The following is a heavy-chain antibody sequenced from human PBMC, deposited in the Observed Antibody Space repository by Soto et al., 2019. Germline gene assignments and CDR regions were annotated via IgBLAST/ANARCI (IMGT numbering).Heavy chain of an antibody. CDR3: ARVPDR. D-gene: IGHD2-2*01. Sequence: SDTLSLTCAVSGVSIISGGYSWSWIRQPPGKGLEWIGYIYHSGSTYYNQSLKSRVTISVDRSKNQFSLKLSSVTAADTAVYYCARVPDRWGQGTRVTVS. V-gene: IGHV4-30-2*01. J-gene: IGHJ5*02. CDR1: GVSIISGGYS. CDR2: IYHSGST.